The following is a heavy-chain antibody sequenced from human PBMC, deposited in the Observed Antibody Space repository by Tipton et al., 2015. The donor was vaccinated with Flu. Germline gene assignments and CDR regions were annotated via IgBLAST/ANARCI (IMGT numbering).Heavy chain of an antibody. J-gene: IGHJ4*02. CDR2: ISNSGSS. D-gene: IGHD6-19*01. CDR3: ARSSRGWYRAMFD. V-gene: IGHV4-59*01. CDR1: GDSISSFY. Sequence: TLSLTCSVSGDSISSFYWSWIRQPPGKGLEWIAYISNSGSSNYNPPLKSRITVSVDTSKNQFSLILGSVTAADTAVYYCARSSRGWYRAMFDWGQGTLVTVSS.